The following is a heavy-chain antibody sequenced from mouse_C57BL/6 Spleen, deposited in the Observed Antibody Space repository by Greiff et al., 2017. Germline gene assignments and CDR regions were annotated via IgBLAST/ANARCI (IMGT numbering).Heavy chain of an antibody. D-gene: IGHD3-2*02. V-gene: IGHV1-81*01. Sequence: QVQLQQSGAELARPGASVKLSCKASGYTFTSYGISWVKQRTGQGLEWIGEIYPRSGNTYYNEKFKGKATLTADKSSSTAYMELRSLTSEDSAVDFCARARLPYAMDYWGQGTSVTVSS. CDR2: IYPRSGNT. CDR1: GYTFTSYG. CDR3: ARARLPYAMDY. J-gene: IGHJ4*01.